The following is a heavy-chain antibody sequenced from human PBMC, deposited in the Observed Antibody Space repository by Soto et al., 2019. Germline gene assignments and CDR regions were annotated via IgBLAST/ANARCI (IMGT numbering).Heavy chain of an antibody. V-gene: IGHV2-5*02. CDR2: IYWDDDK. Sequence: QITLKESGPTLVKPTQTLTLTCTFSGFSLTSGVGVAWIRQPPGKALEWLGLIYWDDDKRYRPSLKSRLTISKDTSKNQAVLTMTNMDPVDTATYYCAHLPYLGSDSYNFDYWGQGTLVTVSS. CDR3: AHLPYLGSDSYNFDY. J-gene: IGHJ4*02. CDR1: GFSLTSGVG. D-gene: IGHD3-10*01.